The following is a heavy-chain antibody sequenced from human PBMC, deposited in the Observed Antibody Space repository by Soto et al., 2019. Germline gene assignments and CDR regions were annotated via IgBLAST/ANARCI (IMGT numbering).Heavy chain of an antibody. V-gene: IGHV3-15*07. CDR2: IKTKIEGETT. Sequence: ESGGGLVRPGGSLRLSCSASGFSISSAWMNWVRQAPGKGLEWVGRIKTKIEGETTHYAAPVNGRFTVSRDDSKNMLYLQMNSLKAADTALYYCTTGSVEGVWGQGTTVTVSS. CDR1: GFSISSAW. CDR3: TTGSVEGV. D-gene: IGHD2-15*01. J-gene: IGHJ6*02.